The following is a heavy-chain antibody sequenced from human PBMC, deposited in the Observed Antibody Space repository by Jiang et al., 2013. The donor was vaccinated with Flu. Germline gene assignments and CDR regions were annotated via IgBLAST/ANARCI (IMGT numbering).Heavy chain of an antibody. J-gene: IGHJ4*02. D-gene: IGHD3-22*01. CDR3: VKGNSGYYYDY. V-gene: IGHV3-64D*08. CDR2: ISSSGTST. Sequence: VQLVESGGGLVQPGGSLRLSCSASGFIFSDYAMYWVRQAPGEGLEYVSAISSSGTSTYYADSVKGRFTISRDNSKNTLYLQMSSLRAEDTAVYYCVKGNSGYYYDYWGQGT. CDR1: GFIFSDYA.